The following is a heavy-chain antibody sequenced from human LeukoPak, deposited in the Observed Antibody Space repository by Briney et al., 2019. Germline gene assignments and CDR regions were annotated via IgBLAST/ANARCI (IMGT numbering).Heavy chain of an antibody. Sequence: SETLSLTCTVSGGSISSYYWSWIRQPAGKGLEWIGRIYTSGSTNYNPSLKSRVTMSVDTSKNQFSLKLSSVTAADTAVYYYARDSTYDFWTANGMDVWGQGTTVTVSS. J-gene: IGHJ6*02. CDR1: GGSISSYY. CDR3: ARDSTYDFWTANGMDV. CDR2: IYTSGST. D-gene: IGHD3-3*01. V-gene: IGHV4-4*07.